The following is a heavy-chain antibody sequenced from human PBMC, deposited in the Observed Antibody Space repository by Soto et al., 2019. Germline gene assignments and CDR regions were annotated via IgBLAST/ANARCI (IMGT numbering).Heavy chain of an antibody. Sequence: EVQLVESGGGLVKPGGSLRLSCAASGFTFSSYSMNWVRQAPGKGLEWVSSISSSSSYIYYADSVKGRFTISRDNAKNPLYLQMNSLRAEDTAVYYCAFAGSGSYSNVPDAFDIWGQGTMVTVSS. V-gene: IGHV3-21*01. CDR3: AFAGSGSYSNVPDAFDI. CDR2: ISSSSSYI. J-gene: IGHJ3*02. D-gene: IGHD3-10*01. CDR1: GFTFSSYS.